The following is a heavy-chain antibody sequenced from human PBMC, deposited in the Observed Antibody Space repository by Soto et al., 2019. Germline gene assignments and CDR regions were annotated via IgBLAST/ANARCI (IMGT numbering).Heavy chain of an antibody. D-gene: IGHD5-18*01. CDR3: ARDLGYGHGYFDY. CDR2: IYSGGST. J-gene: IGHJ4*02. CDR1: GFTVSSNY. Sequence: QPGGSLRLSCAASGFTVSSNYMIWVRQAPGKGLEWVSVIYSGGSTYYADSVKGRFTISRDNSKNTLYLQMNSLRAEDTAVYYCARDLGYGHGYFDYWGQGTLVTVSS. V-gene: IGHV3-53*01.